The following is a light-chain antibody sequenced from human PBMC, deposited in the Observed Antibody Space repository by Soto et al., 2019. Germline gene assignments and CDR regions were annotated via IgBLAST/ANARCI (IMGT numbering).Light chain of an antibody. CDR2: YTS. CDR1: QYVGTR. CDR3: HQRQSWPRT. J-gene: IGKJ1*01. V-gene: IGKV3-11*01. Sequence: EIVLTQSPATLSSSPGETATLSCRASQYVGTRLAWYQHKPGQAPRLLIYYTSNRATGIPARFSGSGSETDFTLTISDVEPEDFAVYYCHQRQSWPRTFGQGTKVDIK.